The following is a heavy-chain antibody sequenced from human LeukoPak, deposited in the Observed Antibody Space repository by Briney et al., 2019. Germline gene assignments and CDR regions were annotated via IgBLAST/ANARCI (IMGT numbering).Heavy chain of an antibody. CDR1: GFTFSSYS. Sequence: GGSLRLSCAASGFTFSSYSMNWVRQAPGKGLEWVSSISSSSSYIYYADSVKGRFTISRDNAKNSLYLQMNSLRAEDTAVYYCARGTSAADDFDYWGQGTLVTVSS. CDR3: ARGTSAADDFDY. CDR2: ISSSSSYI. V-gene: IGHV3-21*01. J-gene: IGHJ4*02. D-gene: IGHD6-13*01.